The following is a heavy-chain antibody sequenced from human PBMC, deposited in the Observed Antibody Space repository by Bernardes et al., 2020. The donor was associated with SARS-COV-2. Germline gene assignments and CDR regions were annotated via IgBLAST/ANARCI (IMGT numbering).Heavy chain of an antibody. V-gene: IGHV1-24*01. Sequence: ASVKVSCKVFGDTLIELSMHWVRQAPGEGLEWMGGSDPVRGETIYAQKFQGRVTMIEDTTTDTAYMELSSLRSEDTAVYFCATYVSLSRCLSDCAIAETPLNIWGQGTMITVSS. J-gene: IGHJ3*02. CDR1: GDTLIELS. D-gene: IGHD2-21*02. CDR2: SDPVRGET. CDR3: ATYVSLSRCLSDCAIAETPLNI.